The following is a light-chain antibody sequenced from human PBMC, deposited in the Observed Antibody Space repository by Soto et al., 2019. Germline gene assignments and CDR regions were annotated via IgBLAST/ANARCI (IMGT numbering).Light chain of an antibody. V-gene: IGKV3-20*01. CDR2: LAS. CDR1: QSVADNL. J-gene: IGKJ2*01. Sequence: EIVLTQSPGTLSLSPGERATLSCRASQSVADNLLAWYQQKPGQAPRLLVYLASSRATGIPDRFSGSGSGTDFSLTISRLEPEDFAVYYCQQFGSSPSTFGQGTKVEIK. CDR3: QQFGSSPST.